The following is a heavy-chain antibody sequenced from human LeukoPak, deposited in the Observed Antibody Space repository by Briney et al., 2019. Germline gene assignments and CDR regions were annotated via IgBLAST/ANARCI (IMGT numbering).Heavy chain of an antibody. V-gene: IGHV4-34*01. CDR3: ARGRGGQLLSEYFQH. Sequence: PSETLSLTCAVYGGSFSGYYWSWIRQPPGKGLEWIGEINHSGSTNYNPSLKSRVTISVDTSKNQFSLKLSSVTAADLAVYYCARGRGGQLLSEYFQHWGQGTLVTVSS. CDR2: INHSGST. J-gene: IGHJ1*01. D-gene: IGHD2-2*01. CDR1: GGSFSGYY.